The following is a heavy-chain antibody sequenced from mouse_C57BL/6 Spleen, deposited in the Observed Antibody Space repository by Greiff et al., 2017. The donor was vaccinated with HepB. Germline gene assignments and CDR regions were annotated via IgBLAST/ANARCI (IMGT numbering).Heavy chain of an antibody. D-gene: IGHD1-1*01. CDR2: ISSGGDYI. J-gene: IGHJ2*01. Sequence: DVMLVETGEGLVKPGGSLKLSCAASGFTFSSYAMSWVRQTPEKRLEWVAYISSGGDYIYYADTVKGRFTISSDNARNTLYLQMSSLKSEDTAMYYCTRDGRVGAFDYWGQGTTLTVSS. V-gene: IGHV5-9-1*02. CDR3: TRDGRVGAFDY. CDR1: GFTFSSYA.